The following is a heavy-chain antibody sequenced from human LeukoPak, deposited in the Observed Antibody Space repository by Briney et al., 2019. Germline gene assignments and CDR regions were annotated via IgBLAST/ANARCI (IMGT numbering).Heavy chain of an antibody. J-gene: IGHJ6*03. V-gene: IGHV1-18*01. Sequence: ASVKVSCKASGYTFSSYGISWVRQAPGQGLEWMGGISAYNGNTNYAQKFQGRVTMTRDMSTSTVNMEPSSLRSEDTAVYYCARAQGSYYHYYMDVWGKGTTVTVSS. CDR2: ISAYNGNT. CDR3: ARAQGSYYHYYMDV. D-gene: IGHD1-26*01. CDR1: GYTFSSYG.